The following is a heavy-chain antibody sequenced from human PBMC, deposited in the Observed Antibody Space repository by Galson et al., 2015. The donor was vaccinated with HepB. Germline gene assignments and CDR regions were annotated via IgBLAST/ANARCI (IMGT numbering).Heavy chain of an antibody. CDR3: ARVGGGGGSYTEDYFDY. J-gene: IGHJ4*02. D-gene: IGHD1-26*01. Sequence: SLRLSCAASGFTFSSYSMNWVRQAPGKGLEWVSYISSSSSTIYYADSVKGRFTISRDNAKNSLYLQMNSLGAEDTAVYYCARVGGGGGSYTEDYFDYWGQGTLVTVSS. CDR1: GFTFSSYS. V-gene: IGHV3-48*01. CDR2: ISSSSSTI.